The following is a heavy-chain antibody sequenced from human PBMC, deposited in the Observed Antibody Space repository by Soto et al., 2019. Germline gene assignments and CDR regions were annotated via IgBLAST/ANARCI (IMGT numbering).Heavy chain of an antibody. V-gene: IGHV3-15*01. J-gene: IGHJ6*03. D-gene: IGHD6-13*01. CDR3: TTYIGIAAAGTDYYYYYMDV. CDR2: IKSKTDGGTT. CDR1: GFTFSNAW. Sequence: EVQLVESGAGLVKPGGSLRLSCAASGFTFSNAWMSWVRQAPGKGLEWVGRIKSKTDGGTTDYAAPVKGRFTISRDDSKNTLYLQMNSLKTEDTAVYYCTTYIGIAAAGTDYYYYYMDVWGKGTTVTVSS.